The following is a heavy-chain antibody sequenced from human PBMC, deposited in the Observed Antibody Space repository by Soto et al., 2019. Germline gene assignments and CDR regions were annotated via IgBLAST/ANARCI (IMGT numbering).Heavy chain of an antibody. CDR1: GDSVTSGSYY. V-gene: IGHV4-61*03. CDR2: ISYTGRT. J-gene: IGHJ5*02. D-gene: IGHD2-21*01. CDR3: ARGRGEFDA. Sequence: PSETLSLTCIVSGDSVTSGSYYWTWLRQPPGKGLEWIGYISYTGRTKYNPSLQSRVTISVDKSKNDFSLNLRSVSAADTAVYYCARGRGEFDAWGQGAPVTVSS.